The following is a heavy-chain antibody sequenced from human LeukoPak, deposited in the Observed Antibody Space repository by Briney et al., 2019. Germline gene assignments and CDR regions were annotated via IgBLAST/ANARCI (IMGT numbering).Heavy chain of an antibody. CDR3: ARQRASGTWAFDI. V-gene: IGHV4-39*01. D-gene: IGHD3-10*01. CDR2: IYYTWTT. J-gene: IGHJ3*02. CDR1: GGSIISSGDY. Sequence: TSETLSLTCTVSGGSIISSGDYWWGWIRQPPGKGLEWIGSIYYTWTTYNDPSLKSRVTISVDTSKSHFSLRLTSVTAADTAVYYCARQRASGTWAFDIWGQGTMVTVSS.